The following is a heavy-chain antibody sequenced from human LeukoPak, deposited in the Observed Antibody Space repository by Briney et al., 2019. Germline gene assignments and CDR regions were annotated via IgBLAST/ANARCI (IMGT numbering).Heavy chain of an antibody. CDR3: ARGAILRFLEWTPYYFDY. J-gene: IGHJ4*02. Sequence: GGSLTLSCAASGFTFSSYWMSWVRQAPGEGLEWVANIKQDGSEKYYVDSVKGRFTISRDNAKNSLYLQMNSLRAEDTAVYYCARGAILRFLEWTPYYFDYWGQGTLVTVSS. V-gene: IGHV3-7*01. CDR1: GFTFSSYW. CDR2: IKQDGSEK. D-gene: IGHD3-3*01.